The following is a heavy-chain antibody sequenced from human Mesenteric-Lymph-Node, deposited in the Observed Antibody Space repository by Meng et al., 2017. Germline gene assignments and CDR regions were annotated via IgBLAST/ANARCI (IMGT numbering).Heavy chain of an antibody. CDR2: ICRDSSTI. D-gene: IGHD5-18*01. V-gene: IGHV3-48*03. CDR1: GISFSSYE. CDR3: AKVPLHVDTAMVYYYYYGMDV. J-gene: IGHJ6*02. Sequence: GESLKISCVAPGISFSSYEMNWVRQAPGKGLEWVAYICRDSSTINYADSVRGRFTISRDNAKKSLYLQMNSLRAEDTAVYYCAKVPLHVDTAMVYYYYYGMDVWGQGTTVTVSS.